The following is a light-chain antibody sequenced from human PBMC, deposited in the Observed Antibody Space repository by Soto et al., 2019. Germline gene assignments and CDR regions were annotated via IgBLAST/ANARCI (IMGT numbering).Light chain of an antibody. CDR1: QSVSNNY. J-gene: IGKJ1*01. Sequence: EIVLTQSPGTLSLSPGERATLSCRASQSVSNNYLAWYQQKPGQAPSLLIFGASNRAPDIPDRFSGSGSGTDFTLTISRLEPEDFEVYFCQQYGSSVKTLRQGTRVGIK. V-gene: IGKV3-20*01. CDR3: QQYGSSVKT. CDR2: GAS.